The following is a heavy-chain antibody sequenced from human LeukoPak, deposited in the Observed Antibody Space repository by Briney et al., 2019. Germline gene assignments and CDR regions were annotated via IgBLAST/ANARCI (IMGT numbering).Heavy chain of an antibody. CDR2: IIPIFGTA. D-gene: IGHD5-18*01. V-gene: IGHV1-69*05. CDR3: ARSSYTAMVTSYYYYYMDV. CDR1: GGTFSSYA. J-gene: IGHJ6*03. Sequence: ASVKVSCKASGGTFSSYAISWVRQAPGQGLEWMGGIIPIFGTANYAQKFQGRDTITTDESTSTAYMELSSLRSEDTAVYYCARSSYTAMVTSYYYYYMDVWGKGTTVTVSS.